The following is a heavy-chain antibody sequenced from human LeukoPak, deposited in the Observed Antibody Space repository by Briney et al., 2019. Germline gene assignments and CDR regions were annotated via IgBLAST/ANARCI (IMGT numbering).Heavy chain of an antibody. Sequence: SETLSLTCAVYGGSFSGYYWSWIRQPPGKGLEWIGEINHSGSTNYNPFLKSRVTISVDTSKNQFSLKLSSVTAADTAVYYCARSPTGDDLWGRGTPVTVSS. J-gene: IGHJ2*01. CDR2: INHSGST. CDR3: ARSPTGDDL. V-gene: IGHV4-34*01. D-gene: IGHD3-10*01. CDR1: GGSFSGYY.